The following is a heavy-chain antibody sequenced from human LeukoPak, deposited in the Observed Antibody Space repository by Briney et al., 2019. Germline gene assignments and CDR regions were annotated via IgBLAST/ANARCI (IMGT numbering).Heavy chain of an antibody. CDR1: GFTFSSYS. CDR2: IRYDGSNK. Sequence: AGGSLRLSCATSGFTFSSYSMNWVRQAPGKGLEWVAFIRYDGSNKYYADSVKGRFTISRDNSKNTLYLQMNSLRAEDTAVYYCATGATGSYDAFDIWGQGTMVTVSS. V-gene: IGHV3-30*02. J-gene: IGHJ3*02. CDR3: ATGATGSYDAFDI. D-gene: IGHD1-26*01.